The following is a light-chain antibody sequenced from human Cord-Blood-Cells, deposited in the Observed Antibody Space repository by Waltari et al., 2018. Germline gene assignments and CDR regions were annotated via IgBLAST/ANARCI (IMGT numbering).Light chain of an antibody. J-gene: IGLJ2*01. CDR2: EVS. V-gene: IGLV2-8*01. Sequence: QSALPQPPSASGSPGQSVTISCTGTSSDVGGYNYISWYQQHPGKAPKLMIYEVSKSPSGVPDRCSGSKSGNTASLTVSGLQAEDEADYYCSSYAGSNNVVFGGGTKLTVL. CDR3: SSYAGSNNVV. CDR1: SSDVGGYNY.